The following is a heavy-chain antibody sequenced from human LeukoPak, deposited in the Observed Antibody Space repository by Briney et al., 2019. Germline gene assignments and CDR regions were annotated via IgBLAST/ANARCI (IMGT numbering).Heavy chain of an antibody. CDR2: IYYSGST. J-gene: IGHJ6*03. CDR3: ARELRRTVVVGSLYYYYMDV. Sequence: SETLSLTCTVSGGSISSSSYYWGWIRQPPGKGLEWIGSIYYSGSTYYNPSLKSRVTISVDTSKNQFSLKLTSVTAADTAVYYCARELRRTVVVGSLYYYYMDVWGKGTTVIVSS. V-gene: IGHV4-39*07. CDR1: GGSISSSSYY. D-gene: IGHD4-23*01.